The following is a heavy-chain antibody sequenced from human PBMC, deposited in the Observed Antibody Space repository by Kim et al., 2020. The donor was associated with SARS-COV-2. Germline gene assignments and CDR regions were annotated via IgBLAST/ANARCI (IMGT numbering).Heavy chain of an antibody. CDR1: GGSISSYY. V-gene: IGHV4-59*01. Sequence: SETLSLTCTVSGGSISSYYWSWIRQPPGKGLEWIGYIYYSGSTNYNPSLKSRVTISVDTSKNQFSLKLSSVTAADTAVYYCARVRVDITIFGVVINWFDPWGQGTLVTVSS. D-gene: IGHD3-3*01. CDR2: IYYSGST. CDR3: ARVRVDITIFGVVINWFDP. J-gene: IGHJ5*02.